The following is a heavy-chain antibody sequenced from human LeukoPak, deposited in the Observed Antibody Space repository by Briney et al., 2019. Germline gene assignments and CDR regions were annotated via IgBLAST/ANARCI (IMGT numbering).Heavy chain of an antibody. Sequence: PGGSLRLSCAASGFTFFSYTMNWVCQAPGKGLEWVSSISNDNTYIYYADSVKGRFTISRDNAKNSLYLQMNSLGAEDTAVYYCTRKYTYGYAPVDYWGQGTLVTVSS. D-gene: IGHD5-18*01. CDR1: GFTFFSYT. CDR3: TRKYTYGYAPVDY. J-gene: IGHJ4*02. CDR2: ISNDNTYI. V-gene: IGHV3-21*01.